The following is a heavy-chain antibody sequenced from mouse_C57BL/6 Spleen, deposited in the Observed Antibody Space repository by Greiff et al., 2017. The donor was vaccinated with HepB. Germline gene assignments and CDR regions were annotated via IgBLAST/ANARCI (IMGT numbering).Heavy chain of an antibody. CDR2: ISYDGSN. CDR1: GYSITSGYY. Sequence: DVKLQESGPGLVKPSQSLSLTCSVTGYSITSGYYWNWIRQFPGNKLEWMGYISYDGSNNYNPSLKNRISITRDTSKNQFFLKLNSVTTEDTATYYCAQAGGYGSSYEYYFDYWGQGTTLTVSS. CDR3: AQAGGYGSSYEYYFDY. V-gene: IGHV3-6*01. D-gene: IGHD1-1*01. J-gene: IGHJ2*01.